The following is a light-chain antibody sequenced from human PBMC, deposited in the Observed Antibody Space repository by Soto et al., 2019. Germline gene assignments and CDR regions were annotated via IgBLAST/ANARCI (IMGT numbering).Light chain of an antibody. V-gene: IGKV3-20*01. Sequence: EILLTQSPGTLSLSPGERATLSCRASQSGSSTYLSWYQLKPGQAPRLLIYGASSRATGIPDRFSGSGSGTDFTLPISRLEPEDFAVYYCQQYGFSFRAFGQGTKVEL. CDR1: QSGSSTY. CDR3: QQYGFSFRA. J-gene: IGKJ1*01. CDR2: GAS.